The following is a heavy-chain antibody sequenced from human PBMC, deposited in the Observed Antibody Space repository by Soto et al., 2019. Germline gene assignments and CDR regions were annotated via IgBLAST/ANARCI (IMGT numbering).Heavy chain of an antibody. CDR1: GFTFSSYA. D-gene: IGHD3-16*01. J-gene: IGHJ4*02. Sequence: EVQLLESGGGLVQPGGSLRLSCAASGFTFSSYAMSWVRQAPGKGLEWVSSISSSSSYIYYADSVKGRFTISRDNAKNSLYLQMNSLRAEDTAVYYCARGGTAKGHWGQGTLVTVSS. CDR2: ISSSSSYI. CDR3: ARGGTAKGH. V-gene: IGHV3-21*01.